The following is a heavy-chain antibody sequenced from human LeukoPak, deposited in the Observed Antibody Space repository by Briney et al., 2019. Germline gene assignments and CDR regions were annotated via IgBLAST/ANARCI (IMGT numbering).Heavy chain of an antibody. CDR2: IYSSGST. CDR3: ARDQTVPPGDAFDI. V-gene: IGHV3-53*01. Sequence: GGSLRLSCAASGFTVSSNYMIWVRQAPGKGLHWVSVIYSSGSTYYADSVKGRFTISRDNSKNTLYLQMNSLRAEDTAVYYCARDQTVPPGDAFDIWGQGTMVTVSS. CDR1: GFTVSSNY. D-gene: IGHD4-17*01. J-gene: IGHJ3*02.